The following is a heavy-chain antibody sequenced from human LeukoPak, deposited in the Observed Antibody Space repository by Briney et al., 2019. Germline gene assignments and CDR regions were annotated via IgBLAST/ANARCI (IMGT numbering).Heavy chain of an antibody. CDR2: VYYSGVT. V-gene: IGHV4-59*08. D-gene: IGHD3-3*01. CDR3: ARVGPGVDILARHSPVDI. CDR1: GGSTGSDY. Sequence: PSETLSLTCSVSGGSTGSDYWSWIRQPPGKGLEWIAYVYYSGVTSYNPSLKSRVAISIDTSKNQFSLNLTSVTAADTAVYYCARVGPGVDILARHSPVDIWGQGTMVTVSS. J-gene: IGHJ3*02.